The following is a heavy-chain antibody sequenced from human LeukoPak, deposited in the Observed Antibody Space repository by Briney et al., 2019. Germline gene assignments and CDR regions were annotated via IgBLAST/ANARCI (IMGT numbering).Heavy chain of an antibody. D-gene: IGHD3-10*01. CDR1: GGSFSDDY. Sequence: PSETLSLTCAVSGGSFSDDYWTWIRHPPRKGLEWIGDMNHSGNTNYNPSLKSRVTISLHTSKNQFSLKLSSVTAADTAVYYCARGKVWYGELEDAYYCDSWGQETRVSVSS. CDR2: MNHSGNT. V-gene: IGHV4-34*01. CDR3: ARGKVWYGELEDAYYCDS. J-gene: IGHJ4*02.